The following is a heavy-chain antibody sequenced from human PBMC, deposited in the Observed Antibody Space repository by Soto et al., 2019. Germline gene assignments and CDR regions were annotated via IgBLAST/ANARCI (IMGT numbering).Heavy chain of an antibody. CDR3: ARRVGATPPIN. D-gene: IGHD1-26*01. Sequence: QVQLQESGPGLVKPSETLSLTCSVSGSSVSDASYHWVWVRQPPGKGLQWIGNIYYSGDTNYNPYLKSRVTISLDTSKNQFSLKLNSVTAADTAVYYCARRVGATPPINWGQGTLVTVSS. CDR2: IYYSGDT. J-gene: IGHJ4*02. V-gene: IGHV4-61*01. CDR1: GSSVSDASYH.